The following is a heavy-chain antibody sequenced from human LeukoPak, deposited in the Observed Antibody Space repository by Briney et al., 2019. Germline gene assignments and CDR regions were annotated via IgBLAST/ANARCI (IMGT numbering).Heavy chain of an antibody. CDR1: GFTFSSYA. CDR3: AKAEDYGDYNGAEYLQH. V-gene: IGHV3-23*01. D-gene: IGHD4-17*01. Sequence: PGGSLRLSCAASGFTFSSYAMSWVRQAPGKGLEWVSVISGSGGSTYYADSVKGRFTVSRDKSKNTLYLQMNSLRAEDTAVYYCAKAEDYGDYNGAEYLQHWGQGTLVTVSS. J-gene: IGHJ1*01. CDR2: ISGSGGST.